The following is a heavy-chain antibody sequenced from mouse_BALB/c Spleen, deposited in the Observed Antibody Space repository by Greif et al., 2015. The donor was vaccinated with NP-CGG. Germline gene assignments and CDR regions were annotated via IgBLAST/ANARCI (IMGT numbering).Heavy chain of an antibody. D-gene: IGHD2-1*01. J-gene: IGHJ1*01. V-gene: IGHV5-4*02. Sequence: VKLQESGGGLVKPGGSLKLSCAASGFTFSDYYMYWVRQTPEKRLEWVATISDGGSYTYYPDSVKGRFTISRDNAKNNLSLQMSSLKSEDTAMYYCARDGNYWYFDVWGAGTTVTVSS. CDR1: GFTFSDYY. CDR3: ARDGNYWYFDV. CDR2: ISDGGSYT.